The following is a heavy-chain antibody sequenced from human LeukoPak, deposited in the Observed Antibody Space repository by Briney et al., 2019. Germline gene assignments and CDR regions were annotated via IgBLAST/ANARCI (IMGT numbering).Heavy chain of an antibody. D-gene: IGHD1-26*01. CDR2: IYPGDSDT. Sequence: GESLKISCKASGYIFTSYWIGWVRQMPGKGLEWMGIIYPGDSDTRYSPSFQGQVTISADKSISTAYLQWSSLKASDTAMYYCARQTSGSYYRGSYYYYMDVWGKGTTVTISS. CDR3: ARQTSGSYYRGSYYYYMDV. V-gene: IGHV5-51*01. CDR1: GYIFTSYW. J-gene: IGHJ6*03.